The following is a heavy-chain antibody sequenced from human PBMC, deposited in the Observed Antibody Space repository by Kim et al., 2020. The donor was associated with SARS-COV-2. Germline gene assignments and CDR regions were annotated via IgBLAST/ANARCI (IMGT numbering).Heavy chain of an antibody. J-gene: IGHJ4*02. V-gene: IGHV1-8*02. CDR1: GYTFTSYD. CDR2: MNPNSGNT. D-gene: IGHD1-26*01. Sequence: ASVKVSCKASGYTFTSYDINWVRQATGQGLEWMGWMNPNSGNTGYAQKFQGRVTMTRNTSISTAYIELSSLRSEDTAVYYCARADRGIVGATVYYFDYWGQGALVTVSS. CDR3: ARADRGIVGATVYYFDY.